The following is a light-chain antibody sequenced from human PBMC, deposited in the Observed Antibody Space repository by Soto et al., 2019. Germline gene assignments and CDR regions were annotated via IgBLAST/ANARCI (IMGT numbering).Light chain of an antibody. V-gene: IGKV3-15*01. CDR1: QNVNTN. CDR2: GAS. CDR3: QQYNTWAT. J-gene: IGKJ1*01. Sequence: EIVMTQSPATLSVSPGERVTLSCRASQNVNTNLAWYQQKLGQAPRLLIYGASTRATGIPARFSGSGSGTEFTLTISSLQSEDFAVYYCQQYNTWATFGQGTKVEIK.